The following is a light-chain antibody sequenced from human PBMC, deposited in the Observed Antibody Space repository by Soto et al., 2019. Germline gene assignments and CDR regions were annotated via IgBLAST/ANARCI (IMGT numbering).Light chain of an antibody. CDR1: QSVSDRY. J-gene: IGKJ1*01. CDR2: AAS. V-gene: IGKV3-20*01. CDR3: QQYGSSPPT. Sequence: EIVLTQSPGTLSLSPGERATLFCRASQSVSDRYLAWYQRKPGQAPRLLIYAASSRATGVPDRFSGSGSGTDFTLTIIRLEPEDFAMYYCQQYGSSPPTFGQGTKVEIK.